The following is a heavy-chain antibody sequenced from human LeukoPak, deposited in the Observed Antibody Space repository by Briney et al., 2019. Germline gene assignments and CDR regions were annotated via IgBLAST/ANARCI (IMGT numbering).Heavy chain of an antibody. V-gene: IGHV3-30*04. CDR3: ARGVRIAVAGYIDY. D-gene: IGHD6-19*01. CDR1: GFTFSTYA. CDR2: ISYDGSNK. Sequence: GGSLRLSCAASGFTFSTYAMHWVRQAPGKGLEWVAAISYDGSNKNYADSVKGRFTISRDNSKNTLYLQMNSLRAEDTAAYYCARGVRIAVAGYIDYWGQGTLVTVSS. J-gene: IGHJ4*02.